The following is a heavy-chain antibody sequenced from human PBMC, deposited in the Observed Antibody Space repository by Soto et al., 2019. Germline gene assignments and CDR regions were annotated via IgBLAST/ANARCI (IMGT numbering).Heavy chain of an antibody. Sequence: EVQLLDSGGGLAQPGGSLRLSCAASGFTFGNYAMNWVRQAPGKGLEWVSTVSGNGAVAYYADSVKRRFTISRDNSRSTLYLEMNNLRAEDTAIYFCAKVPASLKTFDYWGQGTLVTLSS. D-gene: IGHD2-2*01. CDR3: AKVPASLKTFDY. CDR2: VSGNGAVA. J-gene: IGHJ4*02. CDR1: GFTFGNYA. V-gene: IGHV3-23*01.